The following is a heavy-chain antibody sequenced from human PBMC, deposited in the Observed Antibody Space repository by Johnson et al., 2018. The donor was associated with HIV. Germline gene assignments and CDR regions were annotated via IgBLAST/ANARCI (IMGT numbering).Heavy chain of an antibody. J-gene: IGHJ3*02. CDR2: ISYDGSNK. CDR1: GFTFDDYA. Sequence: QVQLVESGGGVVQPGRSLRLSCAASGFTFDDYAMHWVRQAPGKGMEWVAVISYDGSNKYYADSVKGRFTISRDNSKNTLYLQMNSLRAEDTAVYYCAKDTPWAAAGRGAFDIWGQGTMVTVSS. D-gene: IGHD6-13*01. CDR3: AKDTPWAAAGRGAFDI. V-gene: IGHV3-30*18.